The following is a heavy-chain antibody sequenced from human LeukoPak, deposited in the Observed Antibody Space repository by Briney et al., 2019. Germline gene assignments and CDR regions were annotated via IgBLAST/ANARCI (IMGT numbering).Heavy chain of an antibody. V-gene: IGHV3-49*04. CDR3: TREGNRPY. CDR1: GFTFGDYA. CDR2: IRSKAYGGTT. D-gene: IGHD2/OR15-2a*01. Sequence: GGSLRLSCTASGFTFGDYAMSWVRQAPGKGLEWVGFIRSKAYGGTTEYAASVKGRFAISRDDSKSIAYLQMNSLKTEDTAVYYCTREGNRPYWGQGTLVTVSS. J-gene: IGHJ4*02.